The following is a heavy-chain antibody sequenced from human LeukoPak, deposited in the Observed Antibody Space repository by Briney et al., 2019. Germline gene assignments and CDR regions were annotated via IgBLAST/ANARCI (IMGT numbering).Heavy chain of an antibody. Sequence: PGGSLRLSCAASGFTFSSYWMSWVRQAPGKGLEWVANIKQDGSEKYYVDSVKGRFTISRDNAKISLYLQMNSLRAEDTAVYYCARDGYSYGDSSGYYGYWGQGTLVTVSS. CDR2: IKQDGSEK. J-gene: IGHJ4*02. V-gene: IGHV3-7*01. CDR1: GFTFSSYW. D-gene: IGHD3-22*01. CDR3: ARDGYSYGDSSGYYGY.